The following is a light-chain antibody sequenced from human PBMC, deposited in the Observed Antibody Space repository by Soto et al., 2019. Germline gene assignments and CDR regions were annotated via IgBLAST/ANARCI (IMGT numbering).Light chain of an antibody. CDR2: DVS. J-gene: IGLJ1*01. V-gene: IGLV2-14*03. Sequence: GGYNYVSWSQHHPGTAPKLMISDVSDRPSGVSNRFSGSKSDNTASLTISGLQAEDEADYYCSSYTSSSTPWVFGTGTXV. CDR3: SSYTSSSTPWV. CDR1: GGYNY.